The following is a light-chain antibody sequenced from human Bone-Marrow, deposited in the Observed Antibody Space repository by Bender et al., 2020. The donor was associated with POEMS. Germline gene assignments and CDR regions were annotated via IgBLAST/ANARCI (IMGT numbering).Light chain of an antibody. Sequence: QSALTQPASVSGSPGQSITIPCTGTTSDIGSHNYVSWYQQHPGNAPKLLIYDVNIRPSGVSNRFSGSKSGNTASLTISGLQAEDEADYYCAAWEDSLNGWVFGGGTKLTVL. J-gene: IGLJ3*02. CDR3: AAWEDSLNGWV. CDR2: DVN. V-gene: IGLV2-14*03. CDR1: TSDIGSHNY.